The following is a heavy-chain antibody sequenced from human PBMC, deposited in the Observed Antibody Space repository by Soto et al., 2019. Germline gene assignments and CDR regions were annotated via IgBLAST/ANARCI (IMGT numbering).Heavy chain of an antibody. D-gene: IGHD4-17*01. CDR3: VRDSTVTTLHAFDI. Sequence: QVRLVESGGGVVQPGGSLRLSCVASGFSFSNYALHWVRQAPGKGLEWVAYIWYDGKNEHYADSVEGRFTISRDNSRNTLYLQMTSLRAEDTALYHCVRDSTVTTLHAFDIWGQGAMVTVSS. V-gene: IGHV3-33*01. CDR2: IWYDGKNE. J-gene: IGHJ3*02. CDR1: GFSFSNYA.